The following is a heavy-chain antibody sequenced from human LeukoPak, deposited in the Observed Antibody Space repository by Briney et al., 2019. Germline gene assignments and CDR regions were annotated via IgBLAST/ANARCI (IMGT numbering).Heavy chain of an antibody. CDR2: IYYSGST. CDR1: GGSISSSSYY. Sequence: SETLSLTCTVSGGSISSSSYYWGWIRQPPGKGLEWVGSIYYSGSTHYNPSLKSRVTISVDTSKNQFSLKLSSVTAADTAVYYCVRGALFLWFGEGWYGMDVWGQGTTVTVSS. J-gene: IGHJ6*02. V-gene: IGHV4-39*01. CDR3: VRGALFLWFGEGWYGMDV. D-gene: IGHD3-10*01.